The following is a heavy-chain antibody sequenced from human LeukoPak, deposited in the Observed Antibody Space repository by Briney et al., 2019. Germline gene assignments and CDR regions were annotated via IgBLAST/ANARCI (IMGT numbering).Heavy chain of an antibody. Sequence: GGSLRLSCAASGFTFSDYYMSWIRQAPGKGLEWVSYISSSGSTIYYADSVKGRFTISRDNAKNSLYLQMNSLRAEDTAVYYCAKMHKNFRASDAFDIWGQGTMVTVSS. CDR2: ISSSGSTI. V-gene: IGHV3-11*01. J-gene: IGHJ3*02. D-gene: IGHD2/OR15-2a*01. CDR1: GFTFSDYY. CDR3: AKMHKNFRASDAFDI.